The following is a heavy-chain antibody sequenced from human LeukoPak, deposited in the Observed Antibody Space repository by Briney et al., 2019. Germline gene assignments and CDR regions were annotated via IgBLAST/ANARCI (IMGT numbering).Heavy chain of an antibody. CDR1: DDSISDYY. J-gene: IGHJ4*02. Sequence: SETLSLTCTVSDDSISDYYWGWIRQPPGKGLEWIGYFYNSGRSTYNPSLKSRVTISADTSKNHFSLKLNSVTTADTAVYYCTRGAGWLIDYWGQGILVTVSS. CDR2: FYNSGRS. V-gene: IGHV4-59*01. D-gene: IGHD3-16*01. CDR3: TRGAGWLIDY.